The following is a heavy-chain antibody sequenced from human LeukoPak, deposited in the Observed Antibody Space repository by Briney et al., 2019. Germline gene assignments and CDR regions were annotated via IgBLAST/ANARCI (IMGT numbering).Heavy chain of an antibody. D-gene: IGHD3-9*01. CDR2: IWYDGSNK. V-gene: IGHV3-33*01. Sequence: GRSLRLSCVASGFTFSSYGMHWVRQAPGKGLEWVAVIWYDGSNKYYADSVKGRFTISRDNSKNTLYLQMNSLRAEDTAVYYCARDLGGGILTGLDYWGQGTLVTVSS. CDR3: ARDLGGGILTGLDY. J-gene: IGHJ4*02. CDR1: GFTFSSYG.